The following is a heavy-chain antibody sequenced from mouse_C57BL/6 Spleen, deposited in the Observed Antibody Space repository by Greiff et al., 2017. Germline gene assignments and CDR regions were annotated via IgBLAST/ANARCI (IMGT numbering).Heavy chain of an antibody. J-gene: IGHJ2*01. Sequence: EVKLMEPGTVLARPGASVKMSCKTSGYTFTSYWMHWVNQRPGQGLEWIGAINPGNGDTSYNQKFKGKAKLTADTSASTAYMELSSLTNEDSAVYYCTSTTKERVYFDYWGQGTTLTVSS. CDR1: GYTFTSYW. V-gene: IGHV1-5*01. CDR2: INPGNGDT. D-gene: IGHD2-12*01. CDR3: TSTTKERVYFDY.